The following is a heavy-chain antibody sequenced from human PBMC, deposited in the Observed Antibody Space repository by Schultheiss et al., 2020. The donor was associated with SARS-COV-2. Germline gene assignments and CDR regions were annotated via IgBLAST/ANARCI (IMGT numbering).Heavy chain of an antibody. Sequence: ASVKVSCKVSGYTLTELSMHWVRQAPGKGLEWMGWISAYNGNTNYAQKLQGRVTMTTDTSTSTAYMELRSLRSDDTAVYYCARAVAGYFDYWGQGTTVTVSS. J-gene: IGHJ4*03. V-gene: IGHV1-18*01. D-gene: IGHD6-19*01. CDR2: ISAYNGNT. CDR1: GYTLTELS. CDR3: ARAVAGYFDY.